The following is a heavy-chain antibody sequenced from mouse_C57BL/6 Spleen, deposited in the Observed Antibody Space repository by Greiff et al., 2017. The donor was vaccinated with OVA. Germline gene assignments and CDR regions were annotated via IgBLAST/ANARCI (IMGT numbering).Heavy chain of an antibody. J-gene: IGHJ3*01. CDR1: GYTFTSYW. V-gene: IGHV1-52*01. CDR3: ARRGWDVGFAY. CDR2: IDPSDSET. D-gene: IGHD4-1*01. Sequence: VQLRQPGAELVRPGSSVKLSCKASGYTFTSYWMHWVKQRPIQGLEWIGNIDPSDSETHYNQKFKDKATLTVDKSSSTAYMQLSSLTSEDSAVYYCARRGWDVGFAYWGQGTLVTVSA.